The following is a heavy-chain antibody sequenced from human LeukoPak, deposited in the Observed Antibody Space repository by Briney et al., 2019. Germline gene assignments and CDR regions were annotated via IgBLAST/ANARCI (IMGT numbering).Heavy chain of an antibody. D-gene: IGHD3-22*01. Sequence: SETLSLTCTVSGGSISSYYWSWIRQPPGKGLEWIGYIYYSGSTNYNPSLKSRVTISVDTSKNQLSLKLSSVTAADTAVYYCARVDHYYYDSSGYYRFDYWGPGTLVTVSS. CDR1: GGSISSYY. CDR3: ARVDHYYYDSSGYYRFDY. CDR2: IYYSGST. J-gene: IGHJ4*02. V-gene: IGHV4-59*01.